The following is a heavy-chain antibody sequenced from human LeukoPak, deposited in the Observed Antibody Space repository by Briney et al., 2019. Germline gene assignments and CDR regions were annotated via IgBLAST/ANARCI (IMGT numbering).Heavy chain of an antibody. CDR1: GYTFTSYA. Sequence: ASVKVSCKASGYTFTSYAIHWVRQAPGQRLEWMGWISAGNGNTKYSQNFQGRVTFISNTSATTVYMELSSLRSEDTAVYYCARDRIIGVHFDYWGQGTLVTVSS. CDR3: ARDRIIGVHFDY. V-gene: IGHV1-3*01. CDR2: ISAGNGNT. J-gene: IGHJ4*02.